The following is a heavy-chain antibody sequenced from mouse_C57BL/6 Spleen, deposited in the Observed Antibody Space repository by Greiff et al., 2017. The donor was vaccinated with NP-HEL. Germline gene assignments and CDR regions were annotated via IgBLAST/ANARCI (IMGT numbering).Heavy chain of an antibody. CDR1: GFNIKDDY. J-gene: IGHJ3*01. D-gene: IGHD1-1*01. Sequence: EVQLQQSGAELVRPGALVKLSCTASGFNIKDDYMHWVKQRPEQGLEWIGWIDPENGDTEYASKFQGKATITADTSSNTAYLQLSSLTSEDTAVYYCTNYGSRVFAYWGQGTLVTVSA. V-gene: IGHV14-4*01. CDR2: IDPENGDT. CDR3: TNYGSRVFAY.